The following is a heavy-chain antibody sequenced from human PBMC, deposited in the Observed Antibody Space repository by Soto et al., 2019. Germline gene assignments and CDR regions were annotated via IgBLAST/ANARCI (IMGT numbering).Heavy chain of an antibody. CDR1: GFIFTNYG. CDR3: AKAPAANLYNYFDP. J-gene: IGHJ5*02. Sequence: GGSLRLSCAASGFIFTNYGMHWVRQAPGKGPEWVAVISYDGNNKFYADSVKGRFTISRDNSKSTLYLQMNSLRAEDTAFYYCAKAPAANLYNYFDPWGPGTLVTVSS. D-gene: IGHD2-15*01. V-gene: IGHV3-30*18. CDR2: ISYDGNNK.